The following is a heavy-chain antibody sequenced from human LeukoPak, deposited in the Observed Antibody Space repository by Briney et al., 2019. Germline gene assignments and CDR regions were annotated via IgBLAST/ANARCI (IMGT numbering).Heavy chain of an antibody. V-gene: IGHV3-53*01. J-gene: IGHJ4*02. CDR3: ARGRIEVAGYFDS. D-gene: IGHD6-19*01. CDR1: GFTVSSNH. Sequence: PGGSLRLSCAASGFTVSSNHMSWVRQAPGKGLEWVSVIYSGGSTYYADSVKGRFTISRDNSKNTLYLQMNSLRAEDTAVYYCARGRIEVAGYFDSWAREPWSPSPQ. CDR2: IYSGGST.